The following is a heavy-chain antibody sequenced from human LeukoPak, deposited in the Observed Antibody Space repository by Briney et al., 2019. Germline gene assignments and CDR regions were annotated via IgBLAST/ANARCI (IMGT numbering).Heavy chain of an antibody. CDR2: IYPGDSDT. V-gene: IGHV5-51*01. CDR3: ARSLGDYVWGSYRYLFDY. CDR1: GYSFTSYW. Sequence: GESLKISCKGSGYSFTSYWIGWVRQMPGKGLEWMGIIYPGDSDTRYSPSFQGQVTISADKSISTAYLQWSSLKASDTAMYYCARSLGDYVWGSYRYLFDYWGQGTLVTVSS. J-gene: IGHJ4*02. D-gene: IGHD3-16*02.